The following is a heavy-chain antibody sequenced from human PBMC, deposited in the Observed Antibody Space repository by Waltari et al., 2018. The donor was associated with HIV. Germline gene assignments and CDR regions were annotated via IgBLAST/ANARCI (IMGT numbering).Heavy chain of an antibody. CDR2: ISYDGNNK. Sequence: QVQLVESGGGVVQPGRSLRLSCAACGFIFSNYAMHWVRQAPGKGLEWVAFISYDGNNKYYADSVKGRFTISRDNSKNTLYLQMNSLRAEDTALYYCARGRNYYDLFDYWGQGTLVTVSS. J-gene: IGHJ4*02. V-gene: IGHV3-30-3*01. CDR3: ARGRNYYDLFDY. D-gene: IGHD3-22*01. CDR1: GFIFSNYA.